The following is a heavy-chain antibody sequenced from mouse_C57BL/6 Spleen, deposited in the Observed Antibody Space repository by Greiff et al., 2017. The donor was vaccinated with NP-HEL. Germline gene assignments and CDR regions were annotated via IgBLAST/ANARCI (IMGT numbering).Heavy chain of an antibody. Sequence: EVKLQESGPELVKPGASVKISCKASGYSFTGYYMNWVKQSPEKSLEWIGEINPSTGGTTYNQKFKAKATLTVDKSSSTAYMQLKRLTSEDSAVYYCARRAAQATGAMDYWGQGTSVTVSS. CDR2: INPSTGGT. J-gene: IGHJ4*01. CDR1: GYSFTGYY. V-gene: IGHV1-42*01. CDR3: ARRAAQATGAMDY. D-gene: IGHD3-2*02.